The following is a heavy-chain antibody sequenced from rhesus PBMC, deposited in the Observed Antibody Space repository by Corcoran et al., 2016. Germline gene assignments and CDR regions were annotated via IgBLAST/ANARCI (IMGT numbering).Heavy chain of an antibody. V-gene: IGHV4-80*01. CDR2: INGNTGST. CDR3: ARYCTSTTCFYIFEF. CDR1: GGSFSSYW. D-gene: IGHD2-2*01. J-gene: IGHJ1*01. Sequence: QVQLQESGPGLVKPSETLSLTCAVSGGSFSSYWWSWIRQPPGKGLEWIGDINGNTGSTNYNPSSKRRGTISKAASKNQVSLKLSSVTAADTAVYYCARYCTSTTCFYIFEFWGQGALVTVSS.